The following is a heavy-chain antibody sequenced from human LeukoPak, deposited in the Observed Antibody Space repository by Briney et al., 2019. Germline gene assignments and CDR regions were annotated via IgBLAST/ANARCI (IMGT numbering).Heavy chain of an antibody. CDR2: IIPILGIA. J-gene: IGHJ6*03. Sequence: PVKVSCKASGGTFSSYTISWVRQAPGQGLEWMGRIIPILGIANYAQKFQGRVTITADKSTSTAYMELSSLRSEDTAVYYCARVVPAAPDTYYYYYMDVWGKGTTVTVSS. D-gene: IGHD2-2*01. CDR3: ARVVPAAPDTYYYYYMDV. CDR1: GGTFSSYT. V-gene: IGHV1-69*02.